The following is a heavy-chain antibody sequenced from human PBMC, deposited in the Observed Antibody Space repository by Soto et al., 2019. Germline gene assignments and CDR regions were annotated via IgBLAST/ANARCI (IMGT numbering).Heavy chain of an antibody. Sequence: GGSLRLSCAASGFTFSNYDMHWVRQAPGKGLEWISYISSSSSYIHSADSVKGRFTISRDNAQNSLYLQMESLRAEDTALYYCARDGYSGYDHPLDYWGPGTLVTVSS. CDR1: GFTFSNYD. V-gene: IGHV3-21*01. CDR2: ISSSSSYI. CDR3: ARDGYSGYDHPLDY. D-gene: IGHD5-12*01. J-gene: IGHJ4*02.